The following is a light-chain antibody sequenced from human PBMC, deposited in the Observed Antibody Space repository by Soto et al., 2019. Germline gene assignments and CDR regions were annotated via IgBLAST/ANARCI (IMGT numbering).Light chain of an antibody. J-gene: IGKJ4*01. Sequence: EIVLTQSPATLSLSPGDRATLSCRASQSIGIYLAWYQQTPGQSPRLLIYEASYRATGVPAKFSGTGSGTDFTLTISSLESEDFGIYYCQQRSTWPLTFGGGTRVEI. CDR1: QSIGIY. CDR3: QQRSTWPLT. CDR2: EAS. V-gene: IGKV3-11*01.